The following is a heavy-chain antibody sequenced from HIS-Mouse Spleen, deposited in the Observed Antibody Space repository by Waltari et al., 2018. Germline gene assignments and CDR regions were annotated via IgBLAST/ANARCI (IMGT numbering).Heavy chain of an antibody. CDR2: IDWDNDK. V-gene: IGHV2-70*15. CDR1: GFSLSTSGMC. CDR3: ARIAEGYSSGWYAFDY. Sequence: QVTLRESGPALVKPTQTLTLTCTFSGFSLSTSGMCVSWIRQPPGKALEWPARIDWDNDKYYSTSPKTRLTNSKATSKNQVVLTMTNMDPVDTATYYCARIAEGYSSGWYAFDYWGQGTLVTVSS. J-gene: IGHJ4*02. D-gene: IGHD6-19*01.